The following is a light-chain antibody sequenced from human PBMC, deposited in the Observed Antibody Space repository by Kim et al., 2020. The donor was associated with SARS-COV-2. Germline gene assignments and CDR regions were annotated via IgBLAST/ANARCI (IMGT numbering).Light chain of an antibody. J-gene: IGKJ4*01. CDR1: QSVSRN. CDR2: GAY. V-gene: IGKV3-15*01. Sequence: DIVMTQSPATLSLSPGETATLSCRASQSVSRNLAWYQQIPGQAPRLLISGAYMRATTTPARFTGSGSGTEFTLTISSLQSEDFAVYYCQQYNSWPPFTFGGGTKVDIK. CDR3: QQYNSWPPFT.